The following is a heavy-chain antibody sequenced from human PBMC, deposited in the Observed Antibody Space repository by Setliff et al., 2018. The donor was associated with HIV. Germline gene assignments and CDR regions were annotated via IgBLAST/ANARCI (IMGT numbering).Heavy chain of an antibody. CDR3: AKDHTTGAVAVYYFDY. CDR1: GFTFRSYW. CDR2: ISDSGGST. D-gene: IGHD6-19*01. Sequence: GGSLRLSCVASGFTFRSYWLHWVREPPGKGMEWVSGISDSGGSTNYADSVKGRFTISRDNSKNTLNLQMNSLRAEDTAVYYCAKDHTTGAVAVYYFDYWGQGTLVTVSS. V-gene: IGHV3-23*01. J-gene: IGHJ4*02.